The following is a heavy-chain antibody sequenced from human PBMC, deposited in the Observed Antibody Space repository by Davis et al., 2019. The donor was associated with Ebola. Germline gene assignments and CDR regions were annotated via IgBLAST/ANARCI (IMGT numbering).Heavy chain of an antibody. J-gene: IGHJ4*02. CDR1: GGSIRSSRDY. CDR3: ARHAGGGFLEWYYFDY. Sequence: MPGGSLRLSCSVSGGSIRSSRDYWGWIRQPPGKGLEWIANIYHSGSTYYNASLKSRITISVDTSKNQFSLKLSSVTAADTAVYYCARHAGGGFLEWYYFDYWGQGTLVTVSS. D-gene: IGHD3-3*01. CDR2: IYHSGST. V-gene: IGHV4-39*01.